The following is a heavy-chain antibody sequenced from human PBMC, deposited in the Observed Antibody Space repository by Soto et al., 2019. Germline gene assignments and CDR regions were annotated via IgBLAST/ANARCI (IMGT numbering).Heavy chain of an antibody. D-gene: IGHD2-2*01. V-gene: IGHV4-34*01. CDR3: ARVRWGRYCSSTSCRYNWFDP. Sequence: PAETLSLTCAVYGGSFSGYYWSWIPQPPRKGLEWIGEINHSGSTNYNPSLKSRVTISVDTSKNQFSLKLSSVTAADTAVYYCARVRWGRYCSSTSCRYNWFDPWGQGTLVTVSS. CDR2: INHSGST. J-gene: IGHJ5*02. CDR1: GGSFSGYY.